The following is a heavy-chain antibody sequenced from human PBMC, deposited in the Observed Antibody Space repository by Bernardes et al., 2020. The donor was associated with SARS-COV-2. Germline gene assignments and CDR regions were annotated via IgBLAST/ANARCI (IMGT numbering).Heavy chain of an antibody. CDR2: VYFTGNT. Sequence: TLSLTCTVSGGPISSLYWSWTRQSPGTGLEWIGNVYFTGNTNHNPSLRSRAIIGIDTSKSQFSLRLNSVTAADAAVYYCARDVFLGSSWDQSYYGMDVWGQGTTVTVSS. D-gene: IGHD6-13*01. V-gene: IGHV4-59*11. J-gene: IGHJ6*02. CDR1: GGPISSLY. CDR3: ARDVFLGSSWDQSYYGMDV.